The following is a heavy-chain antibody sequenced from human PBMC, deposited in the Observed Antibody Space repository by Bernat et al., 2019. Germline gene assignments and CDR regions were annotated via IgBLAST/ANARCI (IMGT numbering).Heavy chain of an antibody. CDR1: GFSFSHYW. V-gene: IGHV3-7*03. CDR3: ASGYCGSAGCYANFDY. CDR2: INQDGSEK. Sequence: EVQLVESGGGLVQPGGSLRLSCAASGFSFSHYWMSWVRQAPGKGLEWVAHINQDGSEKYYLDSVKGRFTISRDNAKNSLYLQMNSLRAEDTAFYYCASGYCGSAGCYANFDYWGQGTLVTVSS. J-gene: IGHJ4*02. D-gene: IGHD2-2*01.